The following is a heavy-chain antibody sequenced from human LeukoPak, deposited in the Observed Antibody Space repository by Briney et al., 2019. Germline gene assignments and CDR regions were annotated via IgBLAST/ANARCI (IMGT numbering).Heavy chain of an antibody. V-gene: IGHV3-30*14. J-gene: IGHJ4*02. CDR2: IRYDGGNK. D-gene: IGHD4/OR15-4a*01. Sequence: GGSLRLSCAASGFTFSSYAMHWVRQAPGKGLEWVAFIRYDGGNKYYADSVKGRFTISRDNSKNTLYLQMNSLRAEDTAVYYCARRAGAYSHPYDYWGQGTLVTVSS. CDR3: ARRAGAYSHPYDY. CDR1: GFTFSSYA.